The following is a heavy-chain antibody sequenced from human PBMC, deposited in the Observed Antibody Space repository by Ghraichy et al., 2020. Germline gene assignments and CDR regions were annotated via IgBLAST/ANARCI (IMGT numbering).Heavy chain of an antibody. D-gene: IGHD6-13*01. CDR2: IGVTGDST. Sequence: GGSLRLSCAASGFTFSSFAMSWVRQAPGEGLEWVSSIGVTGDSTYYADSVKGRFTISRDNSKNTLYLQMNSLRAEDTAIYYCAKGCQQLPYCHYGMDVWGQGTTVTVSS. CDR1: GFTFSSFA. J-gene: IGHJ6*02. CDR3: AKGCQQLPYCHYGMDV. V-gene: IGHV3-23*01.